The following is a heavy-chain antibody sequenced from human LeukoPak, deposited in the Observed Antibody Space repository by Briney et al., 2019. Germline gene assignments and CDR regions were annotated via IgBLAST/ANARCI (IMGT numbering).Heavy chain of an antibody. D-gene: IGHD4-17*01. V-gene: IGHV3-30*03. CDR3: ARDRGHGDLHDVLDL. CDR1: GFTFSSSA. J-gene: IGHJ3*01. Sequence: PGGSLRLSCAASGFTFSSSAMHWVRQAPGKGLEWVAVISYHGSNTYYAGSVKGRFTISRDNSKNTLDLQMNSLRPDDTAMYYCARDRGHGDLHDVLDLWGQGTMVTVSS. CDR2: ISYHGSNT.